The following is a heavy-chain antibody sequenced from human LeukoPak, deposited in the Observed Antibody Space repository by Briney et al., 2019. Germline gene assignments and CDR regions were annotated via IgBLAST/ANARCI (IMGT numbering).Heavy chain of an antibody. J-gene: IGHJ4*02. CDR2: IYHSGST. CDR3: ARDLNPLSIAVAGTLGY. Sequence: KPSGTLSLTCAVSGGSISSSNWWSWVRQPPGKGLEWIGEIYHSGSTNYNPSLKSRVTISVDKSKNQLSLKLSSVTAADTAVYYCARDLNPLSIAVAGTLGYWGQGTLVTVSS. V-gene: IGHV4-4*02. D-gene: IGHD6-19*01. CDR1: GGSISSSNW.